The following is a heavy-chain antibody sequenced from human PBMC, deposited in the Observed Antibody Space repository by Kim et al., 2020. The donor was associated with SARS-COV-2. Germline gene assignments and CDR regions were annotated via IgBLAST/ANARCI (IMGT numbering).Heavy chain of an antibody. J-gene: IGHJ4*02. Sequence: GSTTYNPSLKSRVTISVDTSKNQFSRRLTSGTAADTAVYYCARGYKATVGFWGQGTLVTVSS. V-gene: IGHV4-34*01. D-gene: IGHD4-17*01. CDR3: ARGYKATVGF. CDR2: GST.